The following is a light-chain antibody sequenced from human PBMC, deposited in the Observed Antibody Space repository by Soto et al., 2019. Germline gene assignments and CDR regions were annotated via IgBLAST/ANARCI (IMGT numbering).Light chain of an antibody. Sequence: DIQMTQSPSALAASVGDRVTISCRASQNIGRWLAWYQQKPGNAPKLLISAASSLQSAVPSRFSGSGSGTVFTLTISSLQPDDFATYSCQQYNGYSGTFGQGTKVEI. CDR2: AAS. J-gene: IGKJ1*01. V-gene: IGKV1-5*01. CDR3: QQYNGYSGT. CDR1: QNIGRW.